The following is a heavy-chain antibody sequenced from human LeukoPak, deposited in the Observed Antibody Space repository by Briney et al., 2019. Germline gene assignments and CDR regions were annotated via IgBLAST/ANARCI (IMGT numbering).Heavy chain of an antibody. CDR3: ARGGTWGGYYYMDV. J-gene: IGHJ6*03. V-gene: IGHV3-66*02. D-gene: IGHD1-1*01. CDR1: GFTISSNY. Sequence: GGSLRLSCAASGFTISSNYMSWVRQAPGKGLEWISDIYSGGSTYYADSVKGRFTISRDNSKNTLYLQMNSLRAEDTAVYYCARGGTWGGYYYMDVWGKGTTVTVSS. CDR2: IYSGGST.